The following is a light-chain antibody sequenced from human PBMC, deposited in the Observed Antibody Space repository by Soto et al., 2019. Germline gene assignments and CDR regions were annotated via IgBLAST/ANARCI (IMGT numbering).Light chain of an antibody. CDR3: QQYNTDSHT. CDR2: GAS. J-gene: IGKJ5*01. Sequence: EFVLTQSPGTLSLSPGERATLSCRTSQSVSSNQLAWYQQKPGQAPRLLIYGASTRATGIPARFSGSGSGTEFTLTISSLQPDDFAIYFCQQYNTDSHTFGQGTRLEIK. CDR1: QSVSSN. V-gene: IGKV3-15*01.